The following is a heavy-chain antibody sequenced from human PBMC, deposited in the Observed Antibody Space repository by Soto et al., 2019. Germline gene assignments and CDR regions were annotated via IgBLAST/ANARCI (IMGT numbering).Heavy chain of an antibody. J-gene: IGHJ4*02. CDR1: GYSISSGYY. CDR3: ARELPGEESIDY. V-gene: IGHV4-38-2*02. D-gene: IGHD2-21*01. CDR2: IYQSGST. Sequence: SETLSLTCAVSGYSISSGYYWGWIRQPPGKGLEWIGNIYQSGSTYYHPSLKSRVTISVDMSKNQFSLKLTSLTAADTAVYYCARELPGEESIDYWGQGTLVTVSS.